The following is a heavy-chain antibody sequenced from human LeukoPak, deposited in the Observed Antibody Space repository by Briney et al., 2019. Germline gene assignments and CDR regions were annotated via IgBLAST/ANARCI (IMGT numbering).Heavy chain of an antibody. CDR2: INPNSGGT. J-gene: IGHJ3*01. CDR1: GYTFTGYY. D-gene: IGHD1-26*01. V-gene: IGHV1-2*02. CDR3: AIYNSGGQEGGGLFDVLAI. Sequence: ASVKVSCKASGYTFTGYYMHWVRQAPGQGLEWVGWINPNSGGTNYAQKFQGRVTMTRDTSISTAYMELSRLRSDDTAVYSCAIYNSGGQEGGGLFDVLAIGAQGTMVTVS.